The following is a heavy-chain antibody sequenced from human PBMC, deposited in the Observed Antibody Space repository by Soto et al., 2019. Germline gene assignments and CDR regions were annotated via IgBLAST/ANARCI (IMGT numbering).Heavy chain of an antibody. D-gene: IGHD6-19*01. J-gene: IGHJ5*02. CDR3: AREPVAGIWFDP. CDR1: GYTFTNSG. V-gene: IGHV1-18*01. CDR2: INSYNGNT. Sequence: ASVKASCKASGYTFTNSGISWVRPAPGQGLEWMGWINSYNGNTNYAQKLQGRVTMTTDTSTSTAYMELRSLRSDDTAVYYCAREPVAGIWFDPWGQGTLVTVSS.